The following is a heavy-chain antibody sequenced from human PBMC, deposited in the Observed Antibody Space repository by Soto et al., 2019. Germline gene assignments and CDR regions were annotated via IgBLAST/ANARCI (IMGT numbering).Heavy chain of an antibody. D-gene: IGHD6-13*01. CDR1: GYTVTRYY. V-gene: IGHV1-46*01. Sequence: XSVKVSFKASGYTVTRYYMHLVRHSPGQGLEWMGIINPSGGSTSYAQKFQGRVTMTRDTSTSTVYMELSSLRSEDTAVYYCAREGYSSSPRSPWFDPWGQGTLVTVSS. CDR3: AREGYSSSPRSPWFDP. J-gene: IGHJ5*02. CDR2: INPSGGST.